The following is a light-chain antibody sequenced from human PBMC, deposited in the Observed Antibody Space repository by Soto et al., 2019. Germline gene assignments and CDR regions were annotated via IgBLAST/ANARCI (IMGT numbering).Light chain of an antibody. Sequence: QSVLTQPPSASGTPGQTIAISCSGGSSNIGSHTVNWYQQLPGTAPRLLIYSNTQRHSGVPDRFSGSKSGTSASLAISGLQSEYEGDYYCAAWDDSLNGVVFGGGTKVTVL. CDR3: AAWDDSLNGVV. CDR1: SSNIGSHT. V-gene: IGLV1-44*01. CDR2: SNT. J-gene: IGLJ2*01.